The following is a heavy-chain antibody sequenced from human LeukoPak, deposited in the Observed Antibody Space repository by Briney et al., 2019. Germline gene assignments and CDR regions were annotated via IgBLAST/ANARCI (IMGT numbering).Heavy chain of an antibody. J-gene: IGHJ4*02. D-gene: IGHD2-15*01. CDR2: INTNTGNP. CDR1: GYTFTSYA. V-gene: IGHV7-4-1*02. CDR3: ARVIPEYCSGGSCYRD. Sequence: ASVKVSCKASGYTFTSYAMNWVRQAPGQGLEWMGWINTNTGNPTYAQGFTGRFVFSLATSVSTAYLQISSLKAEDTAVYYCARVIPEYCSGGSCYRDWGQGTLVTVSS.